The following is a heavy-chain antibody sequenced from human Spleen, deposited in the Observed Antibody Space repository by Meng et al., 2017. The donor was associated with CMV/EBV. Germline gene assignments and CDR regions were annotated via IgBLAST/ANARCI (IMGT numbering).Heavy chain of an antibody. V-gene: IGHV3-74*03. CDR2: LNEDGTFT. J-gene: IGHJ4*02. D-gene: IGHD7-27*01. CDR1: GFTFSRYW. Sequence: EGQLGESGGGLVQPGGSLRLSCADSGFTFSRYWMHWVRQVPGKGLVWVSRLNEDGTFTSYADSVKGRFTISRDNAKNTLYLQMNSLRVDDSGVYYCGRDLTGERDQWGQGTLVTVSS. CDR3: GRDLTGERDQ.